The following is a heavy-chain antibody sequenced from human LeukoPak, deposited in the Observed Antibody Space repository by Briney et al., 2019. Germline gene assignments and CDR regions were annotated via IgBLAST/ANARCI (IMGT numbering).Heavy chain of an antibody. CDR2: IFYSGST. CDR1: GGSISSYY. D-gene: IGHD3-10*01. Sequence: SETLSLTCTVSGGSISSYYWGWIRQPPGKGLEWIGNIFYSGSTYYSPSLKGRVTISLDTSRNQFSLKLNSVTAADTAVYYCAKSNGYGLVDIWGQGTMVTVSS. J-gene: IGHJ3*02. CDR3: AKSNGYGLVDI. V-gene: IGHV4-39*07.